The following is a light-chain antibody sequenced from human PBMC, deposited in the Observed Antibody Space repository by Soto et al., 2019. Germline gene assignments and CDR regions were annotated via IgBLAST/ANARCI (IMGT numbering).Light chain of an antibody. CDR2: KAS. Sequence: DIQMTQSPSTLSASVGDSVTITCRASQSISSWLAWYHQKPGKAPKLLIYKASNLQNGVPSRFSGSGSGTEFTLTISSLQPDDFATYYCQQYNNYPYTFGQGTKLEIK. V-gene: IGKV1-5*03. CDR3: QQYNNYPYT. CDR1: QSISSW. J-gene: IGKJ2*01.